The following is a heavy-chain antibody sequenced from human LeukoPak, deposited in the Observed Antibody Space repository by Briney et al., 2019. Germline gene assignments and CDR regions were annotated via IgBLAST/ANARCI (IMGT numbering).Heavy chain of an antibody. CDR3: TRGQRWLQSDY. V-gene: IGHV3-15*01. CDR2: IKSKTGGGTT. Sequence: GGSLRLSCEGSGFTFSDAWMNWVRQAPGKGLEWVGRIKSKTGGGTTDYAAPVKGRFTISRDDSKNTLYLQMNSLKTEDTAVYYCTRGQRWLQSDYWGQGTLVTVSS. CDR1: GFTFSDAW. D-gene: IGHD5-24*01. J-gene: IGHJ4*02.